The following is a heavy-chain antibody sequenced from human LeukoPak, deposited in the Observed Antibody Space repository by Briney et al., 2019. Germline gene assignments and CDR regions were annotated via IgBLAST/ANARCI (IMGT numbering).Heavy chain of an antibody. CDR2: IIPIFGTA. CDR3: AGSPYYYDSSDYYIVVVY. J-gene: IGHJ4*02. D-gene: IGHD3-22*01. CDR1: GGTFSSYA. V-gene: IGHV1-69*13. Sequence: GASVKVSCKASGGTFSSYAISWVRQAPGQGLEWMGGIIPIFGTANYAQKFQGRVTITADESTSTAYMELSSLRSKDTAVYYCAGSPYYYDSSDYYIVVVYWGQGTLVTVSS.